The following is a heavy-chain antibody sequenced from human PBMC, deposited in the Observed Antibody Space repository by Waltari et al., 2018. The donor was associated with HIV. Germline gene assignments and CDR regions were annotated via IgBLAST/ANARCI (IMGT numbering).Heavy chain of an antibody. V-gene: IGHV3-9*01. J-gene: IGHJ6*02. CDR3: AKGTAEYYGSGRLGV. CDR1: GFTFDDYA. CDR2: ISGNSGSI. D-gene: IGHD3-10*01. Sequence: EVQLVESGGGLVQPGRSLRLSCAASGFTFDDYAMHWVRQAPGKGWELVSGISGNSGSIGYADSVKGRFTISRDNAKNSLYLQMNSLRAEDTALYYCAKGTAEYYGSGRLGVWGQGTTVTVSS.